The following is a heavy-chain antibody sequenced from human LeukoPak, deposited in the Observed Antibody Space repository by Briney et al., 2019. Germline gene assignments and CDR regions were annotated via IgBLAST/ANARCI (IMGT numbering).Heavy chain of an antibody. D-gene: IGHD2-21*02. V-gene: IGHV4-34*01. J-gene: IGHJ4*02. CDR3: ARRYVVVTAIFDY. Sequence: SETLSLTCAVYGGSFSGYYWSWIRQPPGKGLEWIGEINYSGSTNYNPSLKSRVTISVDTSKNQFSLKLSSVTAADTAVYYCARRYVVVTAIFDYWGQGTLVTVSS. CDR2: INYSGST. CDR1: GGSFSGYY.